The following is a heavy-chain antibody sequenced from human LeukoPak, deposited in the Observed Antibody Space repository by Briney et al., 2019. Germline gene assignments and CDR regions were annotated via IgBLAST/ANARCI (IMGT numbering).Heavy chain of an antibody. D-gene: IGHD4-17*01. Sequence: PGGSLRLSCAASGFTFSSCAMTWVRQAPGKGLEWVSASTGSGGTTYYADTVMGRFTISRDNSKNTLYLQMNSLRAEDTAVYYCAKLQSDGLRTYYGMDVWGQGTTVTVSS. CDR3: AKLQSDGLRTYYGMDV. J-gene: IGHJ6*02. V-gene: IGHV3-23*01. CDR2: STGSGGTT. CDR1: GFTFSSCA.